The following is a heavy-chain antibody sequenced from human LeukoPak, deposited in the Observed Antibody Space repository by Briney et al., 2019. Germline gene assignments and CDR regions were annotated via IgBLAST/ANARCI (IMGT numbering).Heavy chain of an antibody. CDR3: ARVLRYFDWLLSPQSNYYFDY. CDR2: INHSGST. J-gene: IGHJ4*02. D-gene: IGHD3-9*01. CDR1: GGSFSGYY. V-gene: IGHV4-34*01. Sequence: SETLSLTCAVYGGSFSGYYWSWIRQPPGKGLEWIGEINHSGSTNYNPSLKSRVTISVDTSKNQFSLKLSSVTAADTAVYYCARVLRYFDWLLSPQSNYYFDYWGQGTLVTVSS.